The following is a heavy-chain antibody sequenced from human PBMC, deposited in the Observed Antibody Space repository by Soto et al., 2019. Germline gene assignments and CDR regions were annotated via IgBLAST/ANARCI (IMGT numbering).Heavy chain of an antibody. D-gene: IGHD4-17*01. CDR3: ARGGSYGDSFDY. Sequence: SETLSLTCTVSGGSMSSNYWTWIRQSPGKGLEWIGYIYYTGSTKYNPSLKSRVTISLDTSKNQFSLRLTSVTPADTAVYYCARGGSYGDSFDYCGQGAQVTVSS. CDR1: GGSMSSNY. CDR2: IYYTGST. J-gene: IGHJ4*02. V-gene: IGHV4-59*01.